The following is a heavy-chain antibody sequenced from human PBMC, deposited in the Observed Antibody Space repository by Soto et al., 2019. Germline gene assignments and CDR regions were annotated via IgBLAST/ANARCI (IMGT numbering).Heavy chain of an antibody. CDR3: AREDGYGDYGDLGAFDI. V-gene: IGHV4-31*03. J-gene: IGHJ3*02. D-gene: IGHD4-17*01. CDR2: IYYSGRT. CDR1: GGSISSGGYY. Sequence: QVQLQESGPGLVKPSQTLSLTCTVSGGSISSGGYYWSWIRQHPGKGLEWFGYIYYSGRTYYNPSLNSRVTISVDTSKNQFSLKLSSVTAADTAVYYCAREDGYGDYGDLGAFDIWGQGTMVTVSS.